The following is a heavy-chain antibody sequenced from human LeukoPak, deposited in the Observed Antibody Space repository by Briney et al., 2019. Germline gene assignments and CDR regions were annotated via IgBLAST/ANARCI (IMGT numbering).Heavy chain of an antibody. CDR1: GFIFNNYA. J-gene: IGHJ6*02. CDR3: ARDSKHYDFWSGYSAGYYGMDV. CDR2: ISGSGGNT. V-gene: IGHV3-23*01. Sequence: GGSLRLSCAVSGFIFNNYAMSWVRQAPGKGLEWVSAISGSGGNTYYADSVKGRFTSSRDNSKNTLYLQMNSLRAEDTAVYYCARDSKHYDFWSGYSAGYYGMDVWGQGTTVTVSS. D-gene: IGHD3-3*01.